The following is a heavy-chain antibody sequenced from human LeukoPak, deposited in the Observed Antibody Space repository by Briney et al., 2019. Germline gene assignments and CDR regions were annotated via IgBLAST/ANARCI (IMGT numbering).Heavy chain of an antibody. D-gene: IGHD6-13*01. V-gene: IGHV3-21*04. Sequence: KAGGSLRLSCAASGFTFDSYGMNWVRQAPGKGLEWISPISSSSTYIYYADSVKGRFTISRDNSKNTLYLQMNSLRAEDTAVYYCAKARIAAAGGGVDYWGQGTLVTVSS. J-gene: IGHJ4*02. CDR3: AKARIAAAGGGVDY. CDR2: ISSSSTYI. CDR1: GFTFDSYG.